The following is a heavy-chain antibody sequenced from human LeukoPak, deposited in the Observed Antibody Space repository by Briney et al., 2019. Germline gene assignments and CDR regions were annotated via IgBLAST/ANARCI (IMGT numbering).Heavy chain of an antibody. Sequence: SETLSLTCAVYGGSFSGYYWSWIRQPPGKGLEWIGEINHSGSTNYNPSLKSRVTISVDTSKNQFSLKLSSVTAADTAVYYCARRIGWLRLGWFDPWGQGTLVTVSS. CDR1: GGSFSGYY. V-gene: IGHV4-34*01. J-gene: IGHJ5*02. CDR3: ARRIGWLRLGWFDP. D-gene: IGHD5-12*01. CDR2: INHSGST.